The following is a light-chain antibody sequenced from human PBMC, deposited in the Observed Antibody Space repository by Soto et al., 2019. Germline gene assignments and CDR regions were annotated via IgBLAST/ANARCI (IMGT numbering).Light chain of an antibody. Sequence: EVVLTQSPATLSLSPGERATLSCRASQSVSNYLAWYQQKPGQASRLLIYDTSNSASGIPARFSGSGSGTDFTLTISSLEPEYLAVYFSQQRSSCASVTFGGVTKADSK. CDR2: DTS. CDR1: QSVSNY. CDR3: QQRSSCASVT. V-gene: IGKV3-11*01. J-gene: IGKJ4*01.